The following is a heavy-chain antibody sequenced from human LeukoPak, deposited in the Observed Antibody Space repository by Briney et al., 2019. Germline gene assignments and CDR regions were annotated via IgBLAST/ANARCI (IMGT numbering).Heavy chain of an antibody. CDR2: IYYSGST. J-gene: IGHJ5*02. D-gene: IGHD5-24*01. V-gene: IGHV4-39*07. CDR3: ARGSYKRWLQSFVNWFDP. Sequence: SETLSLTCTVSGGSISSSSYYWGWIRQPPGKGLEWIGRIYYSGSTYYNPSLKSRVTISVDTSKNQFSLKLSSVTAADTAVYYCARGSYKRWLQSFVNWFDPWGQGTLVTVSS. CDR1: GGSISSSSYY.